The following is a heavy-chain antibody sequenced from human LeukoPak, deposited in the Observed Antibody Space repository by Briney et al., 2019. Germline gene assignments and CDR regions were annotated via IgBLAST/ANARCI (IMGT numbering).Heavy chain of an antibody. D-gene: IGHD6-13*01. Sequence: GGSLRLSCAASGFTFSSYEMNWVRQAPGKGLEWVPYFSSSGSTIYYAASVKGRFTISRDNAKNSLYLQMNSLRAEDTAVYYCARDGRSSWFSYYFDYWGQGTLVTVSS. J-gene: IGHJ4*02. CDR3: ARDGRSSWFSYYFDY. V-gene: IGHV3-48*03. CDR2: FSSSGSTI. CDR1: GFTFSSYE.